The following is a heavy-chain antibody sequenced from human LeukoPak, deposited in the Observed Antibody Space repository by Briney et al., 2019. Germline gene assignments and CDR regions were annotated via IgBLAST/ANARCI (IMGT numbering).Heavy chain of an antibody. D-gene: IGHD2-21*02. Sequence: SETLSLTCTVSGGSISSYYWSWIRQPPGKGVEWIGEINHSGSTNYNPSLKSRVTISVDTSKNQFSLKLSSVTAADTAVYYCATTYCGGDCYVNDALDIWGQGTMVTVSS. CDR3: ATTYCGGDCYVNDALDI. CDR2: INHSGST. J-gene: IGHJ3*02. CDR1: GGSISSYY. V-gene: IGHV4-34*01.